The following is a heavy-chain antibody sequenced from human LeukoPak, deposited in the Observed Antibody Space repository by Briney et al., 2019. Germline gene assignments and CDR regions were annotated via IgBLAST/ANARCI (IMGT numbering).Heavy chain of an antibody. V-gene: IGHV3-30*18. J-gene: IGHJ4*02. CDR2: ISYDGSNK. CDR3: AKGLDRGVINFDY. Sequence: GGPLRLSCAASGFTFSSYGMHWVRQAPGKGLERVAVISYDGSNKYYADSVKGRFTISRDNSKNTLYLQMNSLRAEDTAVYYCAKGLDRGVINFDYWGQGTLVTVSS. D-gene: IGHD3-10*01. CDR1: GFTFSSYG.